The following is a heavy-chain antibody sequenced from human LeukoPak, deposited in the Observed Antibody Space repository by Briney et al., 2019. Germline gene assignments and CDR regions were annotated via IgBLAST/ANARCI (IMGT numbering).Heavy chain of an antibody. D-gene: IGHD6-13*01. CDR1: GYTYTSYG. Sequence: ASVKVSCKASGYTYTSYGISWVRQAPGQGLEWMGWISAYNGNTNYAQKLQGRVTMTTDTSTSTAYMELRSLRSDDTAVYYCARDVRELRGSWLKFDYWGQGTLVTVSS. J-gene: IGHJ4*02. CDR2: ISAYNGNT. CDR3: ARDVRELRGSWLKFDY. V-gene: IGHV1-18*01.